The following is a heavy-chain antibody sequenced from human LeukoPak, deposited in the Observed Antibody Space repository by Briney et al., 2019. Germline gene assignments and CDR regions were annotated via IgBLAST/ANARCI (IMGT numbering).Heavy chain of an antibody. Sequence: SETLSLTCTVSGVFVSRESWSWVRQPPGKGLEWIGEIYHSGSTNYNPSLKSRVTISVDKSKNQFSLKLSSVTAADTAVYYCASLALGYYWGQGTLVTVSS. V-gene: IGHV4-4*02. J-gene: IGHJ4*02. CDR2: IYHSGST. CDR3: ASLALGYY. CDR1: GVFVSRES. D-gene: IGHD1-26*01.